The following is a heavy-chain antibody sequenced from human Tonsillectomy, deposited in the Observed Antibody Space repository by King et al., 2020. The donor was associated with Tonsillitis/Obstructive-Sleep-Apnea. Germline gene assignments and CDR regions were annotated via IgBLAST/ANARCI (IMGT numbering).Heavy chain of an antibody. CDR3: ARGDIVVIPAATHFDY. V-gene: IGHV3-30*04. D-gene: IGHD2-2*01. Sequence: VQLVESGGGVVQPGRSLRLSCAASGFTFSSYAMHWVRQTPGKGLEWVAVISYDGSRKHNADSVKGRFTISRDNSKNTLYLQMNSLRAEDTAVYYFARGDIVVIPAATHFDYWGQGTLVTVSS. J-gene: IGHJ4*02. CDR2: ISYDGSRK. CDR1: GFTFSSYA.